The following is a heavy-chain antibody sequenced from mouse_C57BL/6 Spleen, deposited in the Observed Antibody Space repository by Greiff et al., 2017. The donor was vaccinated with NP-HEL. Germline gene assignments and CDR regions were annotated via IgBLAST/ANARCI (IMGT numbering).Heavy chain of an antibody. CDR2: IYPGGGYT. J-gene: IGHJ4*01. V-gene: IGHV1-63*01. D-gene: IGHD2-1*01. CDR3: ARSGGNSYYYAMDY. Sequence: QVQLQQSGAELVRPGTSVKMSCKASGYTFTNYWIGWAKQRPGHGLEWIGDIYPGGGYTNYNEKFKGKATLTADKSSSTAYMQFSSLTSEDSAIYYCARSGGNSYYYAMDYWGQGTSVTVSS. CDR1: GYTFTNYW.